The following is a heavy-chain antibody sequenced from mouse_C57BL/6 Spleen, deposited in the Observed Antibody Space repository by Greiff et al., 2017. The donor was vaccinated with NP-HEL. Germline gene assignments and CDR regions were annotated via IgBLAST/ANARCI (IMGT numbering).Heavy chain of an antibody. V-gene: IGHV1-42*01. Sequence: EVHLVESGPELVKPGASVKISCKASGYSFTGYYMNWVKQSPEKSLEWIGEINPSTGGTTYNQKFKAKATLTVDKSSSTAYMQLKSLTSEDSAVYYCGRSGGGFAYWGQGTLVTVSA. J-gene: IGHJ3*01. CDR1: GYSFTGYY. CDR2: INPSTGGT. CDR3: GRSGGGFAY. D-gene: IGHD3-1*01.